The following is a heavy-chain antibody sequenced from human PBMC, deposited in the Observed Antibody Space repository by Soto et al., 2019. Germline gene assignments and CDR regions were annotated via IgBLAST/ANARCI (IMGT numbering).Heavy chain of an antibody. D-gene: IGHD6-6*01. CDR2: ISSSSSYI. Sequence: GGSLRLSCAASGFTFSSYSMNWVRQAPGKGLEWVSSISSSSSYIYYAESVKGRFTISRDNAKNSLYLQMNSLRAEDTAVYYCARDRYSSSSGGYYFDYWGQGTLVTVSS. V-gene: IGHV3-21*01. CDR3: ARDRYSSSSGGYYFDY. J-gene: IGHJ4*02. CDR1: GFTFSSYS.